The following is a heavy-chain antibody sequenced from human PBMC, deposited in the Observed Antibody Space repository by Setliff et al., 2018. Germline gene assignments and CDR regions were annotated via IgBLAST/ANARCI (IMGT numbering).Heavy chain of an antibody. CDR1: GYTFSSYY. D-gene: IGHD1-26*01. J-gene: IGHJ5*02. V-gene: IGHV1-2*02. Sequence: ASVKVSCKASGYTFSSYYIHWVRQAPGQGLEWLGVINPSGDTHSAQKFQGRVTMTRDTSINTAYMELGSLTSDDTAFYYCVRSGKFGMRFWFDQWGQGTLVTVSS. CDR2: INPSGDT. CDR3: VRSGKFGMRFWFDQ.